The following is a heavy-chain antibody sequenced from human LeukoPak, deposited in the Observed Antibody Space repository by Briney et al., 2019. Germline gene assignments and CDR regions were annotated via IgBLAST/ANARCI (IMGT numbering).Heavy chain of an antibody. CDR2: IYYSGST. CDR1: GYSISSGYY. Sequence: PSETLSLTCTVSGYSISSGYYWGWIRQPPGKGLEWIGSIYYSGSTYYNPSLKSRVTISVDTSKNQFSLKLSSVTAADTAVYYCARRFSGGYSSGWSVSYFDYWGQGTLVTVSS. J-gene: IGHJ4*02. D-gene: IGHD6-19*01. V-gene: IGHV4-38-2*02. CDR3: ARRFSGGYSSGWSVSYFDY.